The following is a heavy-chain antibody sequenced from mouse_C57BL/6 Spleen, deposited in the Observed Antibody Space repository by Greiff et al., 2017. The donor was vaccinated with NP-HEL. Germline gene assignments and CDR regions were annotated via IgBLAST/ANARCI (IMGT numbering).Heavy chain of an antibody. J-gene: IGHJ2*01. Sequence: EVQLQQSGTVLARPGASVKMSCKTSGYTFTSYWMHWVKQRPGQGLEWIGAIYPGNSDTSYNQKFKGKAKLTAVTSASTAYMERSSLTNEDSAVYYCTRLTGTNYLDYWGQGTTLTVSS. V-gene: IGHV1-5*01. CDR1: GYTFTSYW. D-gene: IGHD4-1*01. CDR3: TRLTGTNYLDY. CDR2: IYPGNSDT.